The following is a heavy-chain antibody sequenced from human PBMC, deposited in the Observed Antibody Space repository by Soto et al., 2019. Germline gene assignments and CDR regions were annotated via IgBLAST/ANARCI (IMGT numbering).Heavy chain of an antibody. V-gene: IGHV1-18*01. Sequence: QVQLVQSGAEVKKPGASVKVSCKASGYTFTSYGISWVRQATGQGLEWMGWINAYNGNTNYAQNLQGRLTMITDTSRSTAYMELRSLRFDDTAVFYGARDRFGVDYWGQGTLVTVSS. D-gene: IGHD3-16*01. CDR2: INAYNGNT. J-gene: IGHJ4*02. CDR3: ARDRFGVDY. CDR1: GYTFTSYG.